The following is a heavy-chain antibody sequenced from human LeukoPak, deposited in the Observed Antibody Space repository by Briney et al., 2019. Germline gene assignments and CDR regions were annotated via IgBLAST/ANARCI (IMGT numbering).Heavy chain of an antibody. CDR2: IKQDGSEK. V-gene: IGHV3-7*01. D-gene: IGHD6-19*01. Sequence: GGSLRLSCAVSGISFSRSWMTWVRQAPGKGLEWVASIKQDGSEKYYVDSVKGRFTISRDNTKNSLYLQMNSLRVEDTAVYYCANSRYGSGWYSDFWGQGTLVTVSS. CDR1: GISFSRSW. CDR3: ANSRYGSGWYSDF. J-gene: IGHJ4*02.